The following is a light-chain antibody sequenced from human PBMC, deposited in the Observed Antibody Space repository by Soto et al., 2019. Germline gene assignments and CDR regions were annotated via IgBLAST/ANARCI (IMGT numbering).Light chain of an antibody. J-gene: IGKJ3*01. CDR3: QQYGSSPRFT. V-gene: IGKV3-20*01. CDR1: QSVSSSY. Sequence: EIVLTQSPGTLSLSPGERATLSCRASQSVSSSYLAWYQQKPGQAPRLLIYGASSSDTGIPDRFSGSGSGTDFTLTISRLEPDDFAVYYCQQYGSSPRFTFGPGTKVDIK. CDR2: GAS.